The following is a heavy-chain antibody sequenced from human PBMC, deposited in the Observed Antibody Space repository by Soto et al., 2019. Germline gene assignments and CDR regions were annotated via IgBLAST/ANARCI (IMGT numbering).Heavy chain of an antibody. CDR2: IIPIFGTA. V-gene: IGHV1-69*13. J-gene: IGHJ3*02. D-gene: IGHD3-9*01. Sequence: RASVKVSCKASGYTFTGYYMHWVRQAPGQGLEWMGGIIPIFGTANYAQRFQGRVTITADESTSTAYMELSSLRSEDTAVYYCARDSGATKDILTGYPQDNAFDIWGQGTRVTVSS. CDR3: ARDSGATKDILTGYPQDNAFDI. CDR1: GYTFTGYY.